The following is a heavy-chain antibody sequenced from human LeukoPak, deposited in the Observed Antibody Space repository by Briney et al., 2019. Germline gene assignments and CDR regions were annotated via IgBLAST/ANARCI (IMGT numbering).Heavy chain of an antibody. CDR3: TRPASYGEDY. CDR1: GFTFSGSA. J-gene: IGHJ4*02. CDR2: IRSKANSYAT. Sequence: PGGSLRLSCAASGFTFSGSAMHWVRQASGKGLEWVGRIRSKANSYATAYAASVKGRFTISRDDSKNTAYLQMNSLKTEDTAVYYCTRPASYGEDYWGQGTLVTVSS. D-gene: IGHD4-17*01. V-gene: IGHV3-73*01.